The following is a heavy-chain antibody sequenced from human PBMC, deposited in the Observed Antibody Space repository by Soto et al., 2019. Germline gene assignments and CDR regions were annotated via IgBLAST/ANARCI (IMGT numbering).Heavy chain of an antibody. CDR2: INHTGGT. Sequence: PSETLSLTCAFYGGSVNCYYWNWIRHPPWKGLEWIGEINHTGGTHYNPSLKSRVTMSVDTSKNQFSLRLSSVTAADTAIYYCATRITVFGLLIPPFDPWGQGTQVTVS. CDR1: GGSVNCYY. CDR3: ATRITVFGLLIPPFDP. V-gene: IGHV4-34*01. D-gene: IGHD3-3*01. J-gene: IGHJ5*02.